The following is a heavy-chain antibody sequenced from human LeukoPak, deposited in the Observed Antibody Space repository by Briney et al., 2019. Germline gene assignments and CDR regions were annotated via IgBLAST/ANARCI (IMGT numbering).Heavy chain of an antibody. CDR2: IWYDGTNK. CDR1: GFTFSSYG. CDR3: ARAAYDSSGYLTL. J-gene: IGHJ4*02. V-gene: IGHV3-33*01. Sequence: PGGSLRLSCAASGFTFSSYGMHWVRQAPGKGLEWVAVIWYDGTNKYYADSEKGRFAISRDSSKNTLYLQMNSLRAEDTAVYYCARAAYDSSGYLTLWGQGTLVTVSS. D-gene: IGHD3-22*01.